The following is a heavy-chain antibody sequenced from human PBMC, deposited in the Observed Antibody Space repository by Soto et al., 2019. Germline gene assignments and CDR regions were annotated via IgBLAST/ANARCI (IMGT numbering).Heavy chain of an antibody. CDR3: AKGDPPGWTGDYYYGMDV. J-gene: IGHJ6*02. CDR1: GFTFSSYA. Sequence: EVQLLESGGGLVQPGGSLRLSCAASGFTFSSYAMSWVRQAPGKGLEWVSAISGSGGSTYYADSVKGRFTISRDNSKNTLYLQMNSLRAEDTAVYYCAKGDPPGWTGDYYYGMDVWGQGTTVTVSS. D-gene: IGHD6-19*01. CDR2: ISGSGGST. V-gene: IGHV3-23*01.